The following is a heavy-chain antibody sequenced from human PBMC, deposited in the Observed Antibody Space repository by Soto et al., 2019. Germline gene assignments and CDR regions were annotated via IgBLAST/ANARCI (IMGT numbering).Heavy chain of an antibody. J-gene: IGHJ4*02. D-gene: IGHD3-10*01. CDR2: MNPNSGNT. CDR3: ARGGVFFFAAPTNPFDY. V-gene: IGHV1-8*02. CDR1: GYTFTSYA. Sequence: ASVKVSCKASGYTFTSYAMNWVRQAPGQRLEWMGWMNPNSGNTGYSQKFQGRVTMTRNTSISTAYMELSSLRSEDTAVYYCARGGVFFFAAPTNPFDYWGQGTLVTVS.